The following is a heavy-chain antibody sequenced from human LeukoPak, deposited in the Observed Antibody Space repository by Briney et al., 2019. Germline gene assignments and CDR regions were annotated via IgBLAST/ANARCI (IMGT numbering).Heavy chain of an antibody. J-gene: IGHJ4*02. D-gene: IGHD3-10*01. CDR1: GFTFSGYW. CDR3: ARDSDGTFDY. V-gene: IGHV3-74*01. CDR2: INSDGSST. Sequence: GGSLRLSCAASGFTFSGYWMHWVRQAPGKGLVWFSRINSDGSSTSYADSVKGRFTISRDNAKNTLYLQMNSLRAEDTAVYYCARDSDGTFDYWGQGTLVTVSS.